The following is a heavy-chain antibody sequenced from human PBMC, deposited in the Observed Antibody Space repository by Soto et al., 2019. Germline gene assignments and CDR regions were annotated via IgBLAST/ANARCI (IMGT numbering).Heavy chain of an antibody. J-gene: IGHJ4*02. CDR1: GFTFDDYA. V-gene: IGHV3-9*01. CDR3: AKNIRASGYSGIDY. D-gene: IGHD5-12*01. Sequence: EVQLVESGGGLVQPGRSLRLSCAASGFTFDDYAMEWVRQAPGKGLEWVSGISWNSGSIGYADSVKGRFTISRDNAKNSLYLQMNSLRAEDTALYYCAKNIRASGYSGIDYWGQGTLVTVSS. CDR2: ISWNSGSI.